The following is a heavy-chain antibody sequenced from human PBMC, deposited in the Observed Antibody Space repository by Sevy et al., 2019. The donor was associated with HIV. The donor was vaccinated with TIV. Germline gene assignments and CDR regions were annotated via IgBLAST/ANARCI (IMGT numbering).Heavy chain of an antibody. V-gene: IGHV4-61*01. D-gene: IGHD6-6*01. CDR2: IYYSGST. J-gene: IGHJ4*02. CDR3: ARVVPAARPSIAARIFDY. CDR1: GGSVSSGSYY. Sequence: SETLSLTCTVSGGSVSSGSYYWSWIRQPPGKGLEWIGYIYYSGSTKYNPSLKSRVTISVDTSNNQFPLKLSSVTAADTAVYYCARVVPAARPSIAARIFDYWGQGTLVTVSS.